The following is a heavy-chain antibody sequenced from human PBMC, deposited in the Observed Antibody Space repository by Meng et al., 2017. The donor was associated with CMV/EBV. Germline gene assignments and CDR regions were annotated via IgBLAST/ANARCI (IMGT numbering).Heavy chain of an antibody. D-gene: IGHD3-3*01. CDR2: IKSQGDGGTA. Sequence: GESLKISCAASGFAFSDAWLTWVRQAPGKGLEWVGRIKSQGDGGTADHAAAVKGRFTISREDSKNTLYLQMNSLRTEDTAVYYCTTDPEPIFGVGPLFGFWGQGTLVTVSS. V-gene: IGHV3-15*01. CDR3: TTDPEPIFGVGPLFGF. CDR1: GFAFSDAW. J-gene: IGHJ4*02.